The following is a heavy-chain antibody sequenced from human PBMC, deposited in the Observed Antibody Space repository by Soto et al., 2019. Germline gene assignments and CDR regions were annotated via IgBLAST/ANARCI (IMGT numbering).Heavy chain of an antibody. V-gene: IGHV4-59*01. CDR3: ARSYTGYDIS. Sequence: PSETLSLTCTVSGGSISSYYWSWIRQPPGKGLEWIGYIYYSGSTNYNPSLKSRVTISVDTSKNQFSLKLSSVTAADTAVYYCARSYTGYDISWGQGRLVTVSA. J-gene: IGHJ5*02. CDR2: IYYSGST. CDR1: GGSISSYY. D-gene: IGHD3-9*01.